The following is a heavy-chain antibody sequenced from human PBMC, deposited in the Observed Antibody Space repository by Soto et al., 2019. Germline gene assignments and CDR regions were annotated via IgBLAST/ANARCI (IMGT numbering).Heavy chain of an antibody. CDR3: ASTYSSSWYWFDP. J-gene: IGHJ5*02. CDR2: IFSNDEK. CDR1: GFSLSNAGLG. Sequence: QVTVKESGPVLVKPTETLTLTCTVSGFSLSNAGLGVSWIRQPPGKALEWLAHIFSNDEKSYSTFLKSRLTISKDTAKSQVVLTMPNMDAVATATYYCASTYSSSWYWFDPWGQGTLVTVSS. V-gene: IGHV2-26*01. D-gene: IGHD6-13*01.